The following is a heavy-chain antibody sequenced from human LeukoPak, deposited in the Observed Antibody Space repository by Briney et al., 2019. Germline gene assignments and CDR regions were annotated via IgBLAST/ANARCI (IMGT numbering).Heavy chain of an antibody. CDR1: GGSTTSSSYH. CDR3: ARVLSSGYWVDP. J-gene: IGHJ5*02. CDR2: MFHGGST. V-gene: IGHV4-39*01. Sequence: SETLSLTCTVSGGSTTSSSYHWVWIRQPPGEGLEWIGSMFHGGSTYDNPSLKSRVTISGDASKNQFSLKLTSVIATDTAVYYCARVLSSGYWVDPWGQGTLVTVSS. D-gene: IGHD3-22*01.